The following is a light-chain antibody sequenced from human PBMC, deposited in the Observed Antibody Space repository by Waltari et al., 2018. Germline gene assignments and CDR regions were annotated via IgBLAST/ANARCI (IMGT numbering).Light chain of an antibody. CDR3: STWDDILNGVV. J-gene: IGLJ2*01. Sequence: QSVLTQPPSAAGTPGQTVTISCSGSSSNIGSNTVNWYQQFPGRAPKLVIFANSQQSPGVPGRVSASRSDTSASLAISGLQSGDETDYYCSTWDDILNGVVFGGGTKVTVL. V-gene: IGLV1-44*01. CDR2: ANS. CDR1: SSNIGSNT.